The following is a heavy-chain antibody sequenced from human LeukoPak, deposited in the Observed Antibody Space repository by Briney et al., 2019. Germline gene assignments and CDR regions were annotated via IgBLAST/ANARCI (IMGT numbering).Heavy chain of an antibody. CDR2: ISSSSSTI. CDR3: ARDLPNRDGSAFDI. J-gene: IGHJ3*02. CDR1: GVTCKSVS. D-gene: IGHD2-21*01. V-gene: IGHV3-48*04. Sequence: GWSRRLSWWKTGVTCKSVSLNWVRQAPGKGLEWVSYISSSSSTIYYADSVKGRFTISRDNAKNSLYLQMNSLRAEDTAVYYCARDLPNRDGSAFDIWGQGTMVTVSS.